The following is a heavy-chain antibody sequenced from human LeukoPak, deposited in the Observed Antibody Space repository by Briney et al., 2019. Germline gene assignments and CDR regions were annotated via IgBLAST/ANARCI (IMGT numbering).Heavy chain of an antibody. J-gene: IGHJ4*02. CDR1: GYTFTNYY. D-gene: IGHD3-16*01. V-gene: IGHV1-46*01. Sequence: ASVKVSCKASGYTFTNYYIHWVRQAPGQGLECMGTINPSGGGTSYARNLRGRVTMTRDMSTSTVYMELSSLRSEDTAVYYCARGKLKRSYDYVWGSSDAHFAYWGQGTLVTVSS. CDR3: ARGKLKRSYDYVWGSSDAHFAY. CDR2: INPSGGGT.